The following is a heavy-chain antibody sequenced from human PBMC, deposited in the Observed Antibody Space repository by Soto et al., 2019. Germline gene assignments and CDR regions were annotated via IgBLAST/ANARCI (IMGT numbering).Heavy chain of an antibody. CDR2: IAYAGSNA. D-gene: IGHD2-15*01. CDR3: ARGDREDILVVVGARPGEYGIDI. V-gene: IGHV3-30-3*01. Sequence: QVQLVESGGGVVQPGGSLRLSCAASGFTFRNHAMHWVRQAPGKGLECLAVIAYAGSNAFYRDSVKGRFTISRDNSKNTLYLHMNSLRSEDTGVYYCARGDREDILVVVGARPGEYGIDIWGQGTKVTVSS. J-gene: IGHJ6*01. CDR1: GFTFRNHA.